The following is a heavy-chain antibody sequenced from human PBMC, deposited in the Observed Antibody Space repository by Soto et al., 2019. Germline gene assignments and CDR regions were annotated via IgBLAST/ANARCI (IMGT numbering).Heavy chain of an antibody. Sequence: GGSLRLSCAASGFTFSSYGMHWVRQAPGKGLEWVAVISYDGSNKYYADSVKGRFTISRDNSKNTLYLQMNSLRAEDTAVFYFAKNLCASCYYYYYMDVWGKGTTVTVSS. J-gene: IGHJ6*03. D-gene: IGHD3-16*01. V-gene: IGHV3-30*18. CDR3: AKNLCASCYYYYYMDV. CDR1: GFTFSSYG. CDR2: ISYDGSNK.